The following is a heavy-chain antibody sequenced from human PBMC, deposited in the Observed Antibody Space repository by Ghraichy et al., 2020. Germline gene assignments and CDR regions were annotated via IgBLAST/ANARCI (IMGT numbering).Heavy chain of an antibody. CDR2: IYHSGST. CDR3: ARDLGFLGDGMDV. Sequence: SETLSLTCAVSGGSISGYYWSWIRQTPGKGLEWIGYIYHSGSTNYNPSLKSRVTISGDTSKNQFSLKLSSVTAADTAVYYCARDLGFLGDGMDVWGQGTTVTVSS. V-gene: IGHV4-59*01. CDR1: GGSISGYY. J-gene: IGHJ6*02. D-gene: IGHD3-16*01.